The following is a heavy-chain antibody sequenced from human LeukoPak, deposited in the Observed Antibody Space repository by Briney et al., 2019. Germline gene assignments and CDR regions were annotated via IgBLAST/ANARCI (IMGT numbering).Heavy chain of an antibody. CDR2: IRSKANSYAT. Sequence: PGGSLKLSCAASGFTFSDSAMHWVRQASGKGLEWVGRIRSKANSYATAYAASVKGRFTISRDESKNTAYLQMNSLKTEDTAVYYCLTSVAGPDYWGQGTLVTVSS. V-gene: IGHV3-73*01. CDR1: GFTFSDSA. J-gene: IGHJ4*02. D-gene: IGHD6-19*01. CDR3: LTSVAGPDY.